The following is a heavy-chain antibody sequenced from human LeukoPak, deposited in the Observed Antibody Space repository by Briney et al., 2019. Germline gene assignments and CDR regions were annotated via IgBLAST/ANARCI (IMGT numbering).Heavy chain of an antibody. D-gene: IGHD6-19*01. CDR2: IYYSGST. Sequence: PSETLSLTCTVSGDSISSSSYYWGWIRQPPGKGLEWIGSIYYSGSTYYNPSLKSRVTISVDTSKNQFSLKLSSVTAADTAVYYCARPGQWRDYYYGMDVWGQGTTVTVSS. CDR3: ARPGQWRDYYYGMDV. CDR1: GDSISSSSYY. J-gene: IGHJ6*02. V-gene: IGHV4-39*01.